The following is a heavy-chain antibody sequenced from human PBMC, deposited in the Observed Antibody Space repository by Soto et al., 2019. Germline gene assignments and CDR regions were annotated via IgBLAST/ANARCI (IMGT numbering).Heavy chain of an antibody. CDR3: ARGLYSGWHYFDY. D-gene: IGHD5-12*01. CDR2: IYSGGST. V-gene: IGHV3-66*01. J-gene: IGHJ4*02. Sequence: EVQLVESGGGLDQPGGSLRLSCAASGFTVSSNYMSWVRQAPGKGLEWVSVIYSGGSTYYADSVKGRFTISRDNSKNTLYLQMNSLRAEDTAVYYCARGLYSGWHYFDYWGQGTLVTVSS. CDR1: GFTVSSNY.